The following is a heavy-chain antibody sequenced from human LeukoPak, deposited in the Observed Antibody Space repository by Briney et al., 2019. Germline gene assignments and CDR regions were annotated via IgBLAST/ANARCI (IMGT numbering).Heavy chain of an antibody. CDR3: AILDGYCSSTSRYWAYYYYYMDV. CDR2: IIPIFGTA. D-gene: IGHD2-2*03. J-gene: IGHJ6*03. CDR1: GGTFSSYA. V-gene: IGHV1-69*05. Sequence: ASVKVSCKASGGTFSSYAISWVRQAPGQGLEWMGGIIPIFGTANYAQKFQGRVTITTDESTSTAYMELSSLRSEDTAVYYCAILDGYCSSTSRYWAYYYYYMDVWGKGTTVTVSS.